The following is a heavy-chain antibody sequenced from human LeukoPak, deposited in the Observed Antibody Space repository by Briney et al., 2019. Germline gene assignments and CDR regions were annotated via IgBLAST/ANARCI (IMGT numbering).Heavy chain of an antibody. CDR3: AKGNHGYNYRPHFDY. J-gene: IGHJ4*02. CDR1: GFTFSRCT. D-gene: IGHD5-24*01. V-gene: IGHV3-21*04. CDR2: ISSSSSYI. Sequence: GGSLRLSCAASGFTFSRCTMNWVRQAPGKGLEWVSSISSSSSYIYYADSVKGRFTISRDNAKNSLYLQMNSLRAEDTALYYCAKGNHGYNYRPHFDYWGQGTLVTVSS.